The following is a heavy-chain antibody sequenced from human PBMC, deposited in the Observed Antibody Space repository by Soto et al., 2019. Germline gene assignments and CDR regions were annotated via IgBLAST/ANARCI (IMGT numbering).Heavy chain of an antibody. D-gene: IGHD3-22*01. CDR3: ARDRHYYDSSGYYYGWERWFDP. CDR1: GFTFSDYY. CDR2: ISSSGSNI. Sequence: QVQLVESGGGLVKPGGSLRLSCAASGFTFSDYYMSWIRQAPGKGLEWVSYISSSGSNIYYADSVKGRFTISRDNAKNSLYLEMNSLRAEDTAVYYCARDRHYYDSSGYYYGWERWFDPWGQGTLVTVSP. J-gene: IGHJ5*02. V-gene: IGHV3-11*01.